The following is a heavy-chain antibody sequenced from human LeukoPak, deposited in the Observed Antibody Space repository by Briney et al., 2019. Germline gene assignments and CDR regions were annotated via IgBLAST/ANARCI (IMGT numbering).Heavy chain of an antibody. CDR3: AKLAKYGSGSPIDY. D-gene: IGHD3-10*01. V-gene: IGHV3-23*01. Sequence: GGSLRLSCAASGFTFSSYPMSWVRQPPGKGLARHSAISGSGGSTYYADSVKGRFTISRDNSKNTLYLQMNSLRAEDTAVYYCAKLAKYGSGSPIDYWGQGTLVTVPS. CDR1: GFTFSSYP. J-gene: IGHJ4*02. CDR2: ISGSGGST.